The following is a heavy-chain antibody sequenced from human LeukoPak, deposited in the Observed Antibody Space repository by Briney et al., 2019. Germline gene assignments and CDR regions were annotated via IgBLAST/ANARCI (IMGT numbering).Heavy chain of an antibody. Sequence: PGGSLRLSCAASGFTFSSYWMSWVRQAPGKGLEWVANIKQDGSEKYYVDSVKGRFTISRDNAKNSLYLQMNSLRAEDTAVYYCARGPRVHSSGYYYWFDPWGQGTLVTVSS. CDR1: GFTFSSYW. CDR2: IKQDGSEK. D-gene: IGHD3-22*01. CDR3: ARGPRVHSSGYYYWFDP. J-gene: IGHJ5*02. V-gene: IGHV3-7*03.